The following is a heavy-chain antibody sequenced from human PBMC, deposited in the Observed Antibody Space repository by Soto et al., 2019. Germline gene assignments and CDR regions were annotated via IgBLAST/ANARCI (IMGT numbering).Heavy chain of an antibody. CDR2: MNPNSGNT. J-gene: IGHJ6*02. CDR3: ARRPGYSSSWTPFRYYYYGMDV. V-gene: IGHV1-8*02. D-gene: IGHD6-13*01. Sequence: ASVKVSCKASGYTFTSYGINWVRQATGQGLEWMGWMNPNSGNTGYAQKFQGRVTMTRNTSISTAYMELSSLRSEDTAVYYCARRPGYSSSWTPFRYYYYGMDVWGQGTTVTVSS. CDR1: GYTFTSYG.